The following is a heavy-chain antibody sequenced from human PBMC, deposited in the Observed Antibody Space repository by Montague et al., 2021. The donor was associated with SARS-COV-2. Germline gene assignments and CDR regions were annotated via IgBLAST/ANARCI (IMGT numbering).Heavy chain of an antibody. D-gene: IGHD2-15*01. CDR2: INGDGSRI. V-gene: IGHV3-74*01. CDR1: GIIFSSYW. J-gene: IGHJ4*02. Sequence: SLRLSCAASGIIFSSYWMHWVRQAPGKGPVWVSRINGDGSRINYAVSVRGRFTVSRDNAKNTLYLQMSSLRAEDTAVYYCASLGYCSGGRCYSGDYWGQGTLVTVSS. CDR3: ASLGYCSGGRCYSGDY.